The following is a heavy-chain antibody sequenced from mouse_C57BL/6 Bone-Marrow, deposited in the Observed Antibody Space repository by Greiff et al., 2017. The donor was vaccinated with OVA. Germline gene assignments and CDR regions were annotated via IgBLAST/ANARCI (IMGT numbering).Heavy chain of an antibody. V-gene: IGHV14-3*01. Sequence: VQLQQSVAELVRPGASVKLSCTASGFNIKNTYMHWVKQRPEQGLEWIGRIDPANDNTKYAPKFQGKATMTADTSSNTAYLQRSSRSSEDTAVYCCARGNFGSSFYAMDYWGQGTSVTVSS. CDR3: ARGNFGSSFYAMDY. J-gene: IGHJ4*01. CDR1: GFNIKNTY. CDR2: IDPANDNT. D-gene: IGHD1-1*01.